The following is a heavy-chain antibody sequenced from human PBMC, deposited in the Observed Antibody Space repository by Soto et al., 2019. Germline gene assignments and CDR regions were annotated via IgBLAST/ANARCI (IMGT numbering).Heavy chain of an antibody. V-gene: IGHV3-7*01. J-gene: IGHJ5*02. CDR3: ARGSGAA. CDR2: LNEGGSER. D-gene: IGHD2-15*01. Sequence: EVQLVESGGGLVQPGGSLRLSCAASGFTFSVHWMTWVRQAPGKGLEWVASLNEGGSERYYVDSVKGRCTISRDNAENSLFLQMNSLRAEDTAVYYCARGSGAAWGQGTLVTVSS. CDR1: GFTFSVHW.